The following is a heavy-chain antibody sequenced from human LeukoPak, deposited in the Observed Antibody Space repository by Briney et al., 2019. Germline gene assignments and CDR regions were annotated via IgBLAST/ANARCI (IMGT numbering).Heavy chain of an antibody. CDR1: GFTFSSYA. D-gene: IGHD3-3*01. CDR3: AREFGGVQKVLRFSEWYMDV. Sequence: PGGSLRLSCAASGFTFSSYAMSWVRQAPGKGLEWVSAISGSGGSTYYADSVKGRFTISRDNSKNTLYLQMNSLRAEDTAVYYCAREFGGVQKVLRFSEWYMDVWGQGTTVTVSS. J-gene: IGHJ6*02. CDR2: ISGSGGST. V-gene: IGHV3-23*01.